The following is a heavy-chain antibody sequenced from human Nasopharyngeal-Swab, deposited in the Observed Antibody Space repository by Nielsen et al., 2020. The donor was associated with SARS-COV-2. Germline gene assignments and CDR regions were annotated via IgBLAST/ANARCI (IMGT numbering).Heavy chain of an antibody. CDR2: ISYDGSNQ. V-gene: IGHV3-30*18. J-gene: IGHJ4*02. D-gene: IGHD6-13*01. Sequence: GGSLRLSCAASGFPFTNYGLHWVRQAPGKGLEWVAAISYDGSNQYYADSVKGRSTISRDNSENTLYLQLSSLRTDDTAMYYCAKARDSSIWYRNYFDCWGQGTLVTVSS. CDR3: AKARDSSIWYRNYFDC. CDR1: GFPFTNYG.